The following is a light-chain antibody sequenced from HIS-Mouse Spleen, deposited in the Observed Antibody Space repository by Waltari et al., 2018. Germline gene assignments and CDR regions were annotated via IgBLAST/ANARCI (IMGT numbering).Light chain of an antibody. V-gene: IGLV3-10*01. CDR3: YSTDSSGNHRV. Sequence: SYELTQPPSGSVSPGQTATITCSGDALPKKYAYWYQQKSGQAPVLVIYEDSKRPSGIPERFSGSSSGTMATLTISGAQVEDEADYYCYSTDSSGNHRVFGGGTELTVL. CDR2: EDS. J-gene: IGLJ2*01. CDR1: ALPKKY.